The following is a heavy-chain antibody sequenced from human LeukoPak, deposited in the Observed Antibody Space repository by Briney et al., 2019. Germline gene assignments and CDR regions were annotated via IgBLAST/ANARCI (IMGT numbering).Heavy chain of an antibody. CDR2: MNPNSGDA. D-gene: IGHD3-16*01. J-gene: IGHJ4*02. CDR3: ARARGGEPTHFDY. CDR1: GYTFTSYD. V-gene: IGHV1-8*01. Sequence: ASVKVSCKASGYTFTSYDINWVRQATGQGLEWMGWMNPNSGDAGSAQRFQGRVTMTRDTSISTAYMELSSLRFEDTAVYYCARARGGEPTHFDYWGQGTLVTVSS.